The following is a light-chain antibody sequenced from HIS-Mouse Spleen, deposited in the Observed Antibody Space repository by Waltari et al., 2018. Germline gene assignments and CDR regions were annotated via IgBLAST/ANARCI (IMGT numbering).Light chain of an antibody. CDR1: SSDVGGYNY. CDR3: CSYAGSYTGV. CDR2: DVS. Sequence: QSALTQPRSVSGSPGQSITISCPGTSSDVGGYNYASWYQQHPGKAPKLMIYDVSKRPSGVPDRFSGSKSGNTASLTISGLQAEDEADYYCCSYAGSYTGVFGTGTKVTVL. J-gene: IGLJ1*01. V-gene: IGLV2-11*01.